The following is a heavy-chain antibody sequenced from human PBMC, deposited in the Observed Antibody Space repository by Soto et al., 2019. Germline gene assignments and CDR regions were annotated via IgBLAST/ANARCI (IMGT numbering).Heavy chain of an antibody. D-gene: IGHD3-10*01. J-gene: IGHJ6*02. CDR1: GGTFSSYA. Sequence: QVQLVQSGAEVKKPGSSVKDSCKASGGTFSSYAISWVRQAPGQGLEWMGGIIPIFGTANYAQKFQGRVTITADESTSTAYMELSSLRSEDTAVYYCARGSAYGSGSYYPISPSYYYYGMDVWGQGTTVTVSS. CDR2: IIPIFGTA. V-gene: IGHV1-69*01. CDR3: ARGSAYGSGSYYPISPSYYYYGMDV.